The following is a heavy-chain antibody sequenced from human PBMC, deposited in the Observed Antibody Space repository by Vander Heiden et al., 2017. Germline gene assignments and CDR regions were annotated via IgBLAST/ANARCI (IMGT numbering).Heavy chain of an antibody. Sequence: EVQLLESGGGLVQPGGSLRLSCAASGFTFSSYAMSWVRQAPGKGLEWVSAISGSGGSTYYADAVKGRFTISRDNSKNTLYLKMKSMRAEDTAVYYCAKGYSSGLEVDYWCQGTMVTVYS. D-gene: IGHD6-19*01. V-gene: IGHV3-23*01. J-gene: IGHJ4*02. CDR1: GFTFSSYA. CDR3: AKGYSSGLEVDY. CDR2: ISGSGGST.